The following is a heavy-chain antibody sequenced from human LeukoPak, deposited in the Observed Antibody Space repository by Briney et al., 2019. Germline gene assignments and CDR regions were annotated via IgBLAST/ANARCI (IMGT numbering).Heavy chain of an antibody. D-gene: IGHD3-10*01. CDR1: GGSISNYH. CDR3: ARVKYSSGSTSSWFDP. Sequence: SGTLSLTCTVSGGSISNYHWSWFRQPPGTGLEWIGYFEYSGGTTYNSSLKSRVTISVDTSKTQFSLKLNSVTAADTAVYYCARVKYSSGSTSSWFDPWGQGTPVAVSS. V-gene: IGHV4-59*08. CDR2: FEYSGGT. J-gene: IGHJ5*02.